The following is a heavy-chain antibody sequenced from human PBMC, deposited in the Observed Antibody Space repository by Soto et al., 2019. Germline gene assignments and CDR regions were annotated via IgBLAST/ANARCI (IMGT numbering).Heavy chain of an antibody. CDR2: IDWDDDK. CDR1: GFSISADGVG. Sequence: SGPTLVNPTQTLTLTCSCSGFSISADGVGVGWIRQPPGKALEWLALIDWDDDKCYSTSLRTRLTISKDTSKNQVVLTMTNMDPVDTATYYCVRIQGNYYYGMDVWGQGTTVTVSS. J-gene: IGHJ6*02. V-gene: IGHV2-70*01. CDR3: VRIQGNYYYGMDV.